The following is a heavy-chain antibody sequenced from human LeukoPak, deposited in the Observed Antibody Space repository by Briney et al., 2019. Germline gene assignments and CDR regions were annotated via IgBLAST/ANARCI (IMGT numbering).Heavy chain of an antibody. CDR1: GFTFGDYP. CDR2: ISSNSEYI. J-gene: IGHJ4*02. Sequence: GGSLRLSCTASGFTFGDYPMSWFRQAPGKGLEWVSSISSNSEYIYYADSVKGRFTISRDNAKNSLYLQMNSLRAEDTAVYYCARGLCGGDCYDYWGQGTLVTVSS. V-gene: IGHV3-21*01. D-gene: IGHD2-21*01. CDR3: ARGLCGGDCYDY.